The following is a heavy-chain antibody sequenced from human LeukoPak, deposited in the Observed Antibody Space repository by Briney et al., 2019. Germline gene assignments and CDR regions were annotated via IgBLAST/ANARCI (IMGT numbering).Heavy chain of an antibody. V-gene: IGHV4-59*08. Sequence: PSETLSLTCTVSGGSISGYYWSWIRQPPGKGLEWIGYIYYSGSTNYNPSLKSRVTIPVDTSKNQFSQKLSSVTAADTAVYYCARHSNTMVRGVIIANNWFDPWGQGTLVTVSS. CDR3: ARHSNTMVRGVIIANNWFDP. CDR1: GGSISGYY. J-gene: IGHJ5*02. D-gene: IGHD3-10*01. CDR2: IYYSGST.